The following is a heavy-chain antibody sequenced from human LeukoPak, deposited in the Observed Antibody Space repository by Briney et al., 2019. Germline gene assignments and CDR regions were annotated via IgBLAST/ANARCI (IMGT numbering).Heavy chain of an antibody. CDR3: AKEPEG. V-gene: IGHV3-23*01. CDR1: GFTFSNYA. J-gene: IGHJ4*02. CDR2: ISGSDGST. Sequence: GGSLRLSCVAPGFTFSNYAMSWVRQAPGKGLEWVSGISGSDGSTYYADSVKGRFTISRDDSKNTVYLQMNSLRAEDTAVYYCAKEPEGWGQGTLVTVSS.